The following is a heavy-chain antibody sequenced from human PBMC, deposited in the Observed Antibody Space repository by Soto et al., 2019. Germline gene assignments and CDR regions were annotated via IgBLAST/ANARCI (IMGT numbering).Heavy chain of an antibody. J-gene: IGHJ4*02. V-gene: IGHV4-39*01. D-gene: IGHD5-12*01. CDR1: GGSISSSSYY. CDR2: IYYSGST. CDR3: AKIYGSGYVNY. Sequence: PSETLSLTCTVSGGSISSSSYYWGWIRQPPGKGLEWIGSIYYSGSTYYNPSLKSRVTISVDTSKNQFSLKLSSVTAADTAVYYCAKIYGSGYVNYWGPGTLVTVSS.